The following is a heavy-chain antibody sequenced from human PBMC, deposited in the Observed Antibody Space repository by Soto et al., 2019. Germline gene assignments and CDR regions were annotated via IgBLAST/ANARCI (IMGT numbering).Heavy chain of an antibody. Sequence: GGSLRLSCAASGFTFSTYGMTWVRQAPGKGLEWVSYGGSGGSTYYADSVKGRFTISRDNSKNTLYLQMNSLRAEDTAVYYCVKFRGRAYHYYYMDVRGNGTTVTVSS. J-gene: IGHJ6*03. CDR1: GFTFSTYG. CDR2: GGSGGST. V-gene: IGHV3-23*01. D-gene: IGHD3-16*01. CDR3: VKFRGRAYHYYYMDV.